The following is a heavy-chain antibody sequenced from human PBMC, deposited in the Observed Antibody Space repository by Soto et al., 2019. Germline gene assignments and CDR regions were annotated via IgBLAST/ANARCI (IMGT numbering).Heavy chain of an antibody. J-gene: IGHJ4*02. Sequence: DTLSLTCAVYGGSFSGYYWSWIRQPPGKGLEWIGEINHSGSTNYNPSLKSRVTISVDTSKNQFSLKLSSVTAADTAVYYCARERAGYDILTGYYRYFDYWGQGTLVTVSS. CDR1: GGSFSGYY. CDR3: ARERAGYDILTGYYRYFDY. CDR2: INHSGST. V-gene: IGHV4-34*01. D-gene: IGHD3-9*01.